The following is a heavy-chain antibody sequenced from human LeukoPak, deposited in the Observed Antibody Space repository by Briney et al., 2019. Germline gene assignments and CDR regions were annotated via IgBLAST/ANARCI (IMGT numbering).Heavy chain of an antibody. Sequence: GSLRLSCAASGFTFSSYGMHWVRQAPGKGLEWVAFIRYDGSNKYYADSVKGRFTISRDNSKNTLYLQMNSLRAEDTAVYYCARDLYCSGGSCYSGYYYYYYGMDVWGQGTTVTVSS. J-gene: IGHJ6*02. CDR1: GFTFSSYG. D-gene: IGHD2-15*01. V-gene: IGHV3-30*02. CDR3: ARDLYCSGGSCYSGYYYYYYGMDV. CDR2: IRYDGSNK.